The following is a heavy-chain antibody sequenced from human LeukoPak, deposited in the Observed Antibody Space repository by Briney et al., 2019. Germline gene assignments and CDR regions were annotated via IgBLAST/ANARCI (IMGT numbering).Heavy chain of an antibody. V-gene: IGHV1-2*06. CDR2: INPNSGGT. CDR3: ASLGSGSSPIIDFDY. CDR1: GYTFTGYY. Sequence: ASVKVSCKASGYTFTGYYIHWVRQAPGQGLEWMGRINPNSGGTNYAQKFQGRVTMTRDTSISTAYMELSRLRSEDTAIYYCASLGSGSSPIIDFDYWGQGTLVTVSS. D-gene: IGHD3-10*01. J-gene: IGHJ4*02.